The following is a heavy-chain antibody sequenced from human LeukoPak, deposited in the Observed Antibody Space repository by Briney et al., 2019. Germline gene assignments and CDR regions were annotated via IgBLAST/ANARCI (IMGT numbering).Heavy chain of an antibody. CDR2: TYYRSKWYN. J-gene: IGHJ3*02. CDR3: ARGEAQWLVLYDAFDI. V-gene: IGHV6-1*01. D-gene: IGHD6-19*01. CDR1: GDSVSSNSAA. Sequence: SQTLSLTCALSGDSVSSNSAAWNWIRQSPSRGLEWLGRTYYRSKWYNDYAVSVKSRITINPDTSKNQFSLQLNSVTPEDTAVYYCARGEAQWLVLYDAFDIWGQGTMVTVSS.